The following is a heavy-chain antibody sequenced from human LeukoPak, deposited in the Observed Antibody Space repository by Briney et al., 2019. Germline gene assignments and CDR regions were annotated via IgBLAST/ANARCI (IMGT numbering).Heavy chain of an antibody. V-gene: IGHV3-30-3*01. J-gene: IGHJ4*02. CDR2: ISYDGSNK. D-gene: IGHD6-13*01. CDR1: GFTFSSYA. Sequence: GRSLRLSCAASGFTFSSYAMHWVRQAPGKGLEWVAVISYDGSNKYYADSVKGRFTISRDNSKNTLYLQMNSLRAEDTAVYYCAKDRSIKIAAPYYFDYWGQGTLVTVSS. CDR3: AKDRSIKIAAPYYFDY.